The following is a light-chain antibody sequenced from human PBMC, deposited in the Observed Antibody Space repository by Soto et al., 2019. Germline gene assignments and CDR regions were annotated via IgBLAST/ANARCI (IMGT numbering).Light chain of an antibody. Sequence: EIVLTQSPGTLSLSPGERATLSCRASQGVSSSSLAWYQQNPGQAPRLLIYEASSRATGIPDRFSGSGSGTDFTLTISRLEPEDFSVYYCQQYRTFGQGTKVEIK. CDR3: QQYRT. V-gene: IGKV3-20*01. CDR2: EAS. J-gene: IGKJ1*01. CDR1: QGVSSSS.